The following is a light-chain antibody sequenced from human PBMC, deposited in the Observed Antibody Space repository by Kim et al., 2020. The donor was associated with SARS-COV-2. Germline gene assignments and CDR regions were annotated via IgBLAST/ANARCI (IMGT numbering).Light chain of an antibody. CDR1: SANLENNY. CDR2: DNN. Sequence: GQKVTVSCSGSSANLENNYVSWYQQLPGTAPKLLIYDNNKRPSGIPDRFSGSKAGASATLGITGLQTGDEADYYCGTWDSSLSAGVFGGGTKVTVL. CDR3: GTWDSSLSAGV. J-gene: IGLJ2*01. V-gene: IGLV1-51*01.